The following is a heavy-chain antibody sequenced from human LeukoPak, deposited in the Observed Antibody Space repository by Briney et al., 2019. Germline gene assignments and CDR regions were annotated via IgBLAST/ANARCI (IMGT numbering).Heavy chain of an antibody. CDR3: ARDQTEIAVPDYYGMDI. V-gene: IGHV6-1*01. CDR2: TYYRSKWYN. J-gene: IGHJ6*02. D-gene: IGHD6-19*01. Sequence: SQTLSLTCAISGGSVSSNSAAWNWIRQSPSRGLEWLGRTYYRSKWYNDYAVSVKSRITINPDTSKNQFSLQLNSVTPEDTAVYYCARDQTEIAVPDYYGMDIWGQGTTVTVSS. CDR1: GGSVSSNSAA.